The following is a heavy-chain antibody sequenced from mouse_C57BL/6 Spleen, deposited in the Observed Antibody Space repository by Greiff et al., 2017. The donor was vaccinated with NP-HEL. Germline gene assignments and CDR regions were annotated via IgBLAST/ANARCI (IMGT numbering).Heavy chain of an antibody. V-gene: IGHV5-9-1*02. Sequence: EVKLVESGEGLVKPGGSLKLSCAASGFTFSSYAMSWVRQTPEKRLEWVAYISSGGDYIYYAETVKGRFTISRDNARNTLYLQMSSLKSEDTAMYYCTRVDSSGYEAMDYWGQGTSVTVSS. D-gene: IGHD3-2*02. CDR2: ISSGGDYI. CDR3: TRVDSSGYEAMDY. CDR1: GFTFSSYA. J-gene: IGHJ4*01.